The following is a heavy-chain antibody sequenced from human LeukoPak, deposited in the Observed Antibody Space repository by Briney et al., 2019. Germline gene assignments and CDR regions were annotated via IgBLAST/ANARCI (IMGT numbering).Heavy chain of an antibody. J-gene: IGHJ2*01. CDR3: AKEHDYGGNSRVLYWYFDL. Sequence: PGRSLRLSCAASGFTFSSYGMHWVRQAPGKGLEWVAVISYDGSNKYYADSVKGRFTISRDNSKNTLYLQMNSLRAEDTAVYYCAKEHDYGGNSRVLYWYFDLWGRGTLVTVSS. V-gene: IGHV3-30*18. D-gene: IGHD4-23*01. CDR1: GFTFSSYG. CDR2: ISYDGSNK.